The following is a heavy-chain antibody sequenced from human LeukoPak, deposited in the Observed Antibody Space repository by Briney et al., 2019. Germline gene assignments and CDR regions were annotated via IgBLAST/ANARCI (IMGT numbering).Heavy chain of an antibody. D-gene: IGHD6-13*01. CDR3: ARVGSSWLDAFDL. CDR1: GFTFSSYS. J-gene: IGHJ3*01. V-gene: IGHV3-7*01. CDR2: IKQDGSEK. Sequence: PGGSLRLSCAASGFTFSSYSMTWVRQAPGKGLEWVANIKQDGSEKYYVDSVKGRFTISRGNAKNSLYLQMNSLRAEDTAVYYCARVGSSWLDAFDLWGQGTMVTVSS.